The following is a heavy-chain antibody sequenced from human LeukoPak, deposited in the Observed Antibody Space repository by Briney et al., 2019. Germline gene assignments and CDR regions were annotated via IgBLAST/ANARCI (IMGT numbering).Heavy chain of an antibody. Sequence: GPSVKVSCKASGYTFTGYYMHWVRQAPGQGLEWMGWINPIFGTANYAQKFQGRVTITADKSTSTAYMELSSLRSEDTAVYYCARVVPLGRWLQLQSYYYYYYMDVWGKGTTVTVSS. D-gene: IGHD5-24*01. CDR1: GYTFTGYY. CDR2: INPIFGTA. V-gene: IGHV1-69*06. J-gene: IGHJ6*03. CDR3: ARVVPLGRWLQLQSYYYYYYMDV.